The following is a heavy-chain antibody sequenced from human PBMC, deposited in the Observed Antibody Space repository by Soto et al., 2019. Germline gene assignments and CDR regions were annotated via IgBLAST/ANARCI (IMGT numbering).Heavy chain of an antibody. CDR1: GGTVPSFA. V-gene: IGHV1-69*01. D-gene: IGHD3-22*01. J-gene: IGHJ4*02. CDR3: ATLNYYYDASGLLGGYFDY. CDR2: IIPNLDTT. Sequence: QVQLLQSGAEVKKPGSSVKVSCKASGGTVPSFAITWVRRAPGQGLEWVGAIIPNLDTTKYAQTFQGRVTITADESTSSAYLELTSLRSEDTAVYYCATLNYYYDASGLLGGYFDYWGQGTLVAVSS.